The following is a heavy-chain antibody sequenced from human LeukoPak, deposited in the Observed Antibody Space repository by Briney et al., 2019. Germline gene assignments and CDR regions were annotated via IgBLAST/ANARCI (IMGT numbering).Heavy chain of an antibody. CDR3: ARDRVDYYDNSGYDY. CDR2: ISSSSSYI. CDR1: GFTFSSYS. V-gene: IGHV3-21*01. J-gene: IGHJ4*02. Sequence: PGGSLRLSCAACGFTFSSYSMNWVRQAPGKGLEWVSSISSSSSYIYYADSVKGRFTISRDNAKNSLYLQMNSLRAEDTAVYYCARDRVDYYDNSGYDYWGQGTLVTVSS. D-gene: IGHD3-22*01.